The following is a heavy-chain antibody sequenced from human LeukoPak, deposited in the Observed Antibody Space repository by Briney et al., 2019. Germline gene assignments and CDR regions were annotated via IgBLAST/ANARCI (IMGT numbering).Heavy chain of an antibody. Sequence: PSETLSLTCTVFGGSISSRSYYWGWIRQPPGKGLEWIGSIYYSGSTYNNPSLKSRVTISVDTSKNQFSLKLSSVTAADTAVYYCARHLGYSYGMVDYWGQGTLVTVSS. CDR1: GGSISSRSYY. V-gene: IGHV4-39*01. CDR3: ARHLGYSYGMVDY. CDR2: IYYSGST. J-gene: IGHJ4*02. D-gene: IGHD5-18*01.